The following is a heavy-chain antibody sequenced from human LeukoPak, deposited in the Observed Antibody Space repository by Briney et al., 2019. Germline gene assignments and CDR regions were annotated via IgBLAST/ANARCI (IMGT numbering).Heavy chain of an antibody. D-gene: IGHD1-26*01. V-gene: IGHV3-9*03. CDR2: ISCNSGSI. Sequence: GGSLRLSCAASGFTFDDYAMHWVRQAPGKGLEGVSGISCNSGSIGYADSVKGRFTISRDNAKNSLYLQMNSLRAEDMALYYCAKSGAPFIVGATSPSDYWGQGTLVTVSS. CDR1: GFTFDDYA. CDR3: AKSGAPFIVGATSPSDY. J-gene: IGHJ4*02.